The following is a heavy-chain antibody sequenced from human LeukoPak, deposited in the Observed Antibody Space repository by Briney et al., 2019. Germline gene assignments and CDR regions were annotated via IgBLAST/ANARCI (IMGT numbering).Heavy chain of an antibody. CDR3: ARGGDDIVVVPAAPYNWFDP. J-gene: IGHJ5*02. D-gene: IGHD2-2*01. Sequence: SETLSLTCAVYGGSFSGYYWSWIRQLPGKGLEWIGEINHSGSTNYNPSLKSRVTISVDTSKNQFSLKLSSVTAADTAVYYCARGGDDIVVVPAAPYNWFDPWGQGTLVTVSS. CDR2: INHSGST. CDR1: GGSFSGYY. V-gene: IGHV4-34*01.